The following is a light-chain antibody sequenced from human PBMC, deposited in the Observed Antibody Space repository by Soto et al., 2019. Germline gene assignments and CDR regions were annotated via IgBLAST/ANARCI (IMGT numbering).Light chain of an antibody. CDR1: QSVSSSS. CDR2: DAS. Sequence: EIVLTQSPGTLSLSPGERATLSCRASQSVSSSSLAWYQQRRGQAPRLLIYDASSRATGIPDRFSGSGSGTDFTLTISSLQSEDFAIYYCQQSRTFAQGTKLEIK. V-gene: IGKV3-20*01. CDR3: QQSRT. J-gene: IGKJ2*01.